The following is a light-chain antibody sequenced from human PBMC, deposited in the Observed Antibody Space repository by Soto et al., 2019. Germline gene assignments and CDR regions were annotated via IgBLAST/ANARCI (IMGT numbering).Light chain of an antibody. CDR2: AAP. J-gene: IGKJ1*01. CDR3: QQSYSTRWT. CDR1: QSISSY. Sequence: DIQMTQSPSSLYASVGDRVTITCRASQSISSYLNWYQQKPGKAPKLLIYAAPSLQSGVPSRFSGSGSGTDFTLTISSLQPEDFATYYCQQSYSTRWTFGQGTKVEIK. V-gene: IGKV1-39*01.